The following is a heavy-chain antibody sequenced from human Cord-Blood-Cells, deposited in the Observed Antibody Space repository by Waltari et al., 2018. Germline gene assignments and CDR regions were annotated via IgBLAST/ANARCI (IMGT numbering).Heavy chain of an antibody. CDR3: ARRYKILGSGSYYDAFDI. V-gene: IGHV4-34*01. J-gene: IGHJ3*02. Sequence: QVQLQQWGAGLLKPSETLSLTCAVYGGSFSGYYWRWIRPPPGKGREWIGEINHSGSTNYNPSLKSRVTISVDTSKNQFSLKLSSVTAADTAVYYCARRYKILGSGSYYDAFDIWGQGTMVTVSS. CDR1: GGSFSGYY. CDR2: INHSGST. D-gene: IGHD3-10*01.